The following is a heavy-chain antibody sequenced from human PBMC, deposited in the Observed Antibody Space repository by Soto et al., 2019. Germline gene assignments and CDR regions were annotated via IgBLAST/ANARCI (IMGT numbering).Heavy chain of an antibody. CDR1: GFTFSSYA. D-gene: IGHD3-10*01. CDR2: ISGSGGST. Sequence: GGSLRLSCAASGFTFSSYAMSWVRQAPGKGLEWVSGISGSGGSTCYADSVKGRFTISRDNSKNTLYLQMNSLRAEDTAVYYCAKDKYGSGSYYFDYWGQGTLVTVSS. CDR3: AKDKYGSGSYYFDY. J-gene: IGHJ4*02. V-gene: IGHV3-23*01.